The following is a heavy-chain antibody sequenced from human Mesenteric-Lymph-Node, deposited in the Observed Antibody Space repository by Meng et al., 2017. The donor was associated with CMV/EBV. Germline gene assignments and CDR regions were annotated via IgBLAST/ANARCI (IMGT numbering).Heavy chain of an antibody. J-gene: IGHJ6*02. V-gene: IGHV4-59*12. CDR3: AREGGSDAIFGGGSMDV. Sequence: SETPSLTCIVSGGSINSYYWSWIRQPPGKGLEWVACIHYSGDIKYNPSLGSRVTISADTSKSQFSLKLRAVTAADTAVYYCAREGGSDAIFGGGSMDVWGQGTTVTVSS. D-gene: IGHD3-3*01. CDR1: GGSINSYY. CDR2: IHYSGDI.